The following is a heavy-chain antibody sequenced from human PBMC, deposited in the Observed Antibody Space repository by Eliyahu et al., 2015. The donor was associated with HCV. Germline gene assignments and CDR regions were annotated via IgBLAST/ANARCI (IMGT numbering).Heavy chain of an antibody. CDR3: ARGYVVVAASLFDY. CDR2: IYYSGST. D-gene: IGHD2-15*01. V-gene: IGHV4-39*01. CDR1: GGSISSSSYY. Sequence: QLQLQESGPGLVKPSETLSLTCTVSGGSISSSSYYWGWIRQPPGKGLEWIGSIYYSGSTYYNPSLKSRVTISVDTSKNQFSLKLSSVTAADTAVYYCARGYVVVAASLFDYWGQGTLVTVSS. J-gene: IGHJ4*02.